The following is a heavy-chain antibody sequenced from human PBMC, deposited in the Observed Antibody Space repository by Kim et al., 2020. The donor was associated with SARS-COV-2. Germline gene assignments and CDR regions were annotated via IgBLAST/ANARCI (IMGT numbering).Heavy chain of an antibody. V-gene: IGHV3-20*04. J-gene: IGHJ4*02. CDR3: AKDKGGYSYGFPDY. CDR1: GFTFDDYG. Sequence: GGYLRLSCAASGFTFDDYGMSWVRQAPGNGLEWVSGINWNGGSIGYADSVKGRFTISRDNAKNSLYLQMNSLRAEDTALYYCAKDKGGYSYGFPDYWGQGTLVTVSS. D-gene: IGHD5-18*01. CDR2: INWNGGSI.